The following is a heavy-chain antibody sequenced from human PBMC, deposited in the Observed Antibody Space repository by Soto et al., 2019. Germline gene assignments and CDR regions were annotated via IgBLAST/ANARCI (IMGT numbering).Heavy chain of an antibody. CDR1: GFTVSSNY. CDR2: IYSGGST. J-gene: IGHJ6*03. CDR3: ARGIMASNRITGTTQSHYYMDV. D-gene: IGHD1-7*01. Sequence: GGSLRLSCAASGFTVSSNYMSWVRQAPGKGLEWVSVIYSGGSTNYADYVKGRFTISSDNSKNNLYLQMNNLRAEDTAEEYCARGIMASNRITGTTQSHYYMDVWGKGTTVTVSS. V-gene: IGHV3-66*01.